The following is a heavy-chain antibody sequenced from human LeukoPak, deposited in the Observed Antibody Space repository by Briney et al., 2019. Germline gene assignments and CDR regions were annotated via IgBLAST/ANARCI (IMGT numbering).Heavy chain of an antibody. D-gene: IGHD6-13*01. V-gene: IGHV3-30*18. Sequence: PGGSLRLSCAASGFNFSTYDMHWVRQAPGKGLEGVAVISYDGINKYYADSVKGRFTISRDNSKNMLYLQMSSLRAEDTAVYYCAKDHVTSSSWFPDYWGQGTLVTVSS. CDR2: ISYDGINK. CDR1: GFNFSTYD. CDR3: AKDHVTSSSWFPDY. J-gene: IGHJ4*02.